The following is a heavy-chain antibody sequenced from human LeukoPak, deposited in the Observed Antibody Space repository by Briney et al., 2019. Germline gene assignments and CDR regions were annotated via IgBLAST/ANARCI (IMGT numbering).Heavy chain of an antibody. CDR2: IYTSGST. Sequence: SETLSLTCTVSGGSISSYYWSWIRQPAGKGLEWIGRIYTSGSTNYNPSLKSRVTMSVDTSKNQFSLKLSSVTAADTAVYYCARGHRLLWFGELNSSHDAFDIWGQGTMVTVSS. J-gene: IGHJ3*02. V-gene: IGHV4-4*07. D-gene: IGHD3-10*01. CDR1: GGSISSYY. CDR3: ARGHRLLWFGELNSSHDAFDI.